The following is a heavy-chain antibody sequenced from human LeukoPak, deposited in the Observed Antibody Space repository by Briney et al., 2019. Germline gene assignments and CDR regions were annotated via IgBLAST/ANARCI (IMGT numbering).Heavy chain of an antibody. D-gene: IGHD5-18*01. CDR3: ARFLPDTADDY. CDR1: GYTFTTYN. CDR2: ISGYNGNT. Sequence: ASVKVSCKASGYTFTTYNINWVRQAPGQGLEWMGWISGYNGNTNYAQKLQGRVTMTTDTSISTAYMELSRLRSDDTAVYYCARFLPDTADDYWGQGTLVTVSS. V-gene: IGHV1-18*01. J-gene: IGHJ4*02.